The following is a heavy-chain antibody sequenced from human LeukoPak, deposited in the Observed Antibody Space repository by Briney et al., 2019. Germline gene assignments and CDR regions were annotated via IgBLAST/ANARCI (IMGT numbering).Heavy chain of an antibody. CDR3: AKDREPGIAAAGTVSDY. V-gene: IGHV3-23*01. Sequence: PGGSLRLSCAASGFSFSSYAMSWVRQAPGKGLEWVSAISGSGGSTYYADSAKGRFTISRDNSKNTLYLQMNSLRAEDTAIYYCAKDREPGIAAAGTVSDYWGQGTLVTVSS. CDR1: GFSFSSYA. J-gene: IGHJ4*02. D-gene: IGHD6-13*01. CDR2: ISGSGGST.